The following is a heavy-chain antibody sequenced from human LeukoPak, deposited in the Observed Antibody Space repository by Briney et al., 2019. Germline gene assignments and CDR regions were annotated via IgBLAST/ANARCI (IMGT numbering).Heavy chain of an antibody. J-gene: IGHJ5*02. Sequence: GASVKVSCKASGYTFTGYYMHWVRQAPGQGLEWMGWINPKSGGTNYAQKFQDRVTMTRDTSISTAYMELRRLGSDDTAVYYCARPAQVRFDWFDPWGQGTLVTVSS. V-gene: IGHV1-2*02. CDR3: ARPAQVRFDWFDP. D-gene: IGHD3-10*01. CDR2: INPKSGGT. CDR1: GYTFTGYY.